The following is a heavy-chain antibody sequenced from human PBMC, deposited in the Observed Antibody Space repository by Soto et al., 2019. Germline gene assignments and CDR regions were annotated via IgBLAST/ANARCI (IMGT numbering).Heavy chain of an antibody. V-gene: IGHV4-4*07. CDR1: GGSISRYY. J-gene: IGHJ4*02. CDR3: ARVGDTSGYYYNFDY. CDR2: ISASGST. D-gene: IGHD3-22*01. Sequence: PSETLSLTCAVSGGSISRYYWIWIRQPAGKGLEWIGRISASGSTNYNPSLKSRVVMSVDTSKSQFSLELNSVTAADTAVYYCARVGDTSGYYYNFDYWGQGTLVTVSS.